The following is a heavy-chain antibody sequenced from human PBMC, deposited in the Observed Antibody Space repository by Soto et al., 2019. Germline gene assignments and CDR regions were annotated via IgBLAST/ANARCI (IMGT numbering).Heavy chain of an antibody. D-gene: IGHD3-3*01. CDR3: ARGPDSSHCYFDL. V-gene: IGHV4-31*03. CDR1: GGSTSSGGYY. Sequence: QVQLQESGPGLVKPSQTLSLTCTVSGGSTSSGGYYWSWIRQPPGNGLEWIGYIYYSGCTYYTPPLMSRVTISPDTSKNRFSLTLNSTTAADTAVYYCARGPDSSHCYFDLWGRGSLVTFSS. CDR2: IYYSGCT. J-gene: IGHJ2*01.